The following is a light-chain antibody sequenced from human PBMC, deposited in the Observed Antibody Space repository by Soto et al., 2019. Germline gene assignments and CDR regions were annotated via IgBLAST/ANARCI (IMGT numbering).Light chain of an antibody. Sequence: QSVLTQPPSVSGAPGQRVTISCTGSSSNIGAGYDVHWYQQLPGTAPKLLIYGNSNRPSGVPDRFSGSKSGTSASLAITGLQAEEEADDDGQSYGGSLSGNVVFGGGTKLTVL. CDR2: GNS. V-gene: IGLV1-40*01. J-gene: IGLJ2*01. CDR3: QSYGGSLSGNVV. CDR1: SSNIGAGYD.